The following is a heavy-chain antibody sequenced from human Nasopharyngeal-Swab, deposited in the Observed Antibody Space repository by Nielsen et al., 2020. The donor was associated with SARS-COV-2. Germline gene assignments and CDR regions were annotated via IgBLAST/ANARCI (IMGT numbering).Heavy chain of an antibody. CDR2: IYPGDSET. J-gene: IGHJ4*02. Sequence: GGSLRLSCKGSGYRSTSYWIGWVRQMPGKGLEWMGIIYPGDSETRYSPSFQGQVTISADKSISTAYLQWSSLKASDTAVYYCARPLWSYADHFDYWGQGTLVTVSS. D-gene: IGHD1-26*01. CDR1: GYRSTSYW. CDR3: ARPLWSYADHFDY. V-gene: IGHV5-51*01.